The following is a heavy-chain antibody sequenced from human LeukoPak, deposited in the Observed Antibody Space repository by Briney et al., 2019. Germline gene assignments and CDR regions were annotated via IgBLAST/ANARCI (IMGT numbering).Heavy chain of an antibody. CDR1: GYTFTTYG. J-gene: IGHJ4*02. Sequence: ASVKVSCKDSGYTFTTYGFNWVRQAPGQGLEWMGWINPNSGGTNYAQKFQGRVTMTRDTSISTAYMELSRLRSDDTAVYYCARDYRLRRVLGMAAAGNYFDYWGQGTLVTVSS. D-gene: IGHD6-13*01. CDR3: ARDYRLRRVLGMAAAGNYFDY. CDR2: INPNSGGT. V-gene: IGHV1-2*02.